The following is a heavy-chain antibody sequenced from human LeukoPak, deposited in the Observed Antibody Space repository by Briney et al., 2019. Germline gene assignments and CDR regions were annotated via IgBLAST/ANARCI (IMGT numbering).Heavy chain of an antibody. Sequence: PSETLSLTCTVSGGSISSYYWGWIRQPPGKGLEWIGSIYYSGSTYYNPSLKSRVTISVDTSKNQFSLKLSSVTAADTAVYYCARAMVAALNWFDPWGQGTLVTVSS. CDR3: ARAMVAALNWFDP. D-gene: IGHD2-15*01. J-gene: IGHJ5*02. CDR1: GGSISSYY. CDR2: IYYSGST. V-gene: IGHV4-39*07.